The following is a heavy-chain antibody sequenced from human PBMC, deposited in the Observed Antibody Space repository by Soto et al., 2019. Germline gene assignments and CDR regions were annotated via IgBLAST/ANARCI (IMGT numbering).Heavy chain of an antibody. Sequence: QVQLVQSGAEVKKPGSSVKVSCKASGGTFSSYTISWVRQAPGQGLEWMGRIIPILGIANYAQKFQGRVTITADKSTSTAYMELSSLRSEDTAVYYCASGYMVRGVMVHWGQGTLVTVSS. CDR3: ASGYMVRGVMVH. D-gene: IGHD3-10*01. V-gene: IGHV1-69*02. J-gene: IGHJ4*02. CDR1: GGTFSSYT. CDR2: IIPILGIA.